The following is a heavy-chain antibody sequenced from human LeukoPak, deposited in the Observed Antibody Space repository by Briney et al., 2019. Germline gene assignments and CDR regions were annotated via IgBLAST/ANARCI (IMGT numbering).Heavy chain of an antibody. D-gene: IGHD5-24*01. CDR2: ISGSSSYI. V-gene: IGHV3-21*01. J-gene: IGHJ4*02. CDR1: GFTFSSYW. CDR3: AKLISPYDH. Sequence: TGGTLRLSCAASGFTFSSYWMHWVRQAPGKGLEWVSSISGSSSYIYYADSMKGRFSISRDNSKNTLYLQMNSLRAEDTAVYYCAKLISPYDHWGQGTLVTVSS.